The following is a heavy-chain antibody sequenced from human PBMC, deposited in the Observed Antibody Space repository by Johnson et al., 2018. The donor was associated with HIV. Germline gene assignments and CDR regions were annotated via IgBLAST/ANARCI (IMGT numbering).Heavy chain of an antibody. J-gene: IGHJ3*02. CDR1: GFTFRTFP. V-gene: IGHV3-30-3*01. D-gene: IGHD3-16*01. CDR3: AKDWVGYAAFGI. CDR2: ISYDGSNK. Sequence: QVQLVESGGGVVQPGRSLRLSCAASGFTFRTFPMHWVRQAPGKGLEWMAFISYDGSNKYCADSVKGRFTISRDNSKNTLYLQMNSLRAEDTAVYYCAKDWVGYAAFGIGRQGAMVTVSS.